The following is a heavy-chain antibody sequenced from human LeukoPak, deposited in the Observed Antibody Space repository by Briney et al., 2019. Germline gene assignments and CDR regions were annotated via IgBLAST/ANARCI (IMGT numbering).Heavy chain of an antibody. J-gene: IGHJ4*02. V-gene: IGHV3-20*04. CDR2: INWNGGST. Sequence: GESLKISCAASGFTFDDYGMSWVRQAPGKGLEWVSGINWNGGSTGYADSVKGRFTISRDNAKNSLYLQMNSLRAEDTALYYCARTGYSSSWRNYFDYWGQGTLVTVSS. CDR3: ARTGYSSSWRNYFDY. D-gene: IGHD6-13*01. CDR1: GFTFDDYG.